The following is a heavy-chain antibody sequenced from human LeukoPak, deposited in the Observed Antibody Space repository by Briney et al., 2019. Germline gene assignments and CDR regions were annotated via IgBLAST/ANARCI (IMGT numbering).Heavy chain of an antibody. V-gene: IGHV1-2*06. D-gene: IGHD3-10*02. J-gene: IGHJ3*02. CDR3: AITYVNNAFDI. CDR1: GYTFINYY. CDR2: INPVSGAT. Sequence: ASVKVSCKASGYTFINYYIHWVRQAPGQGLEWMGRINPVSGATNSAQKFQGRVTMTRDTSITTAYMDLGSLRSDDTAVYYCAITYVNNAFDIWGQGTIVTVSS.